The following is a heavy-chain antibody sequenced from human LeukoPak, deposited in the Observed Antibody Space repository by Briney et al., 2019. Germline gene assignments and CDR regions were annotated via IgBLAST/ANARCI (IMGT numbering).Heavy chain of an antibody. CDR3: AKVRAPSGWFNSDY. CDR2: ISGSGDST. Sequence: GGSLRLSCAASGFTFSSYTMNWVRQAPGKGLGWVSGISGSGDSTYYADSVKGRFTISRDNSKNTLYLQMNSLRVEDTAAYYCAKVRAPSGWFNSDYWGQGTLVTVSS. CDR1: GFTFSSYT. D-gene: IGHD6-19*01. J-gene: IGHJ4*02. V-gene: IGHV3-23*01.